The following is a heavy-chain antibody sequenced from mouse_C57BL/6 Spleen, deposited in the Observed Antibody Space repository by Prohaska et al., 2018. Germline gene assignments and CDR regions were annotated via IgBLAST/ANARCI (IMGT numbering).Heavy chain of an antibody. V-gene: IGHV5-4*01. J-gene: IGHJ1*03. CDR2: ISDGGSYT. Sequence: EVQLVESGGGLVKPGGSLKLSCAASGFTFSSYAMSWVRQTPEKRLEWVATISDGGSYTYYPDNVKGRFTISRDNAKNNLYLQMSHLKSEDTAMYYCARDRDWDLDWYFDVWGTGTTVTVSS. CDR3: ARDRDWDLDWYFDV. D-gene: IGHD3-1*01. CDR1: GFTFSSYA.